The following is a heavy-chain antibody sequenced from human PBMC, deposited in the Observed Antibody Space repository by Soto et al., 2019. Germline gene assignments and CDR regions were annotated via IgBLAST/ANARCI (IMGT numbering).Heavy chain of an antibody. D-gene: IGHD2-15*01. V-gene: IGHV3-23*01. CDR3: AIDLWWYTH. CDR2: GGGSGA. J-gene: IGHJ4*02. Sequence: GGGSGAYCADSVKGRFTVSRANSNNTLFLQMDSLRVEDTAVYYCAIDLWWYTHWGQGTLVTVSS.